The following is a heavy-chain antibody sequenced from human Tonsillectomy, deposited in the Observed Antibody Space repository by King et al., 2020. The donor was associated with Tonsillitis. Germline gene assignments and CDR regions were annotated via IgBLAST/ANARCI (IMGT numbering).Heavy chain of an antibody. Sequence: QLQESGPGLVKPSETLSLTCTVSGGAISSYYWSWIRRPPGRGLEWIGYIYYSGSTNYNPPLMSRVTISVDTSKNQFSLKLSSVTAADTAVYYCARVPYDSSGLDYWGQGTLVTVSS. V-gene: IGHV4-59*01. D-gene: IGHD3-22*01. J-gene: IGHJ4*02. CDR1: GGAISSYY. CDR3: ARVPYDSSGLDY. CDR2: IYYSGST.